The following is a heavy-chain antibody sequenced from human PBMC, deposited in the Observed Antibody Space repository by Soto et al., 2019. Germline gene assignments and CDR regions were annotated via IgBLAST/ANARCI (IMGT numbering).Heavy chain of an antibody. Sequence: EVQLVESGGGLVQPGGSLKLSCAASGFSFKNYWMTWVRQAPGKGLEWVAYIKQDGSEIYYVDSVKGRFTISRDNAKNSLDLHMNSLRAEDTAVYYCARGRYSGYGFDPWGQGTLVTVSS. D-gene: IGHD5-12*01. V-gene: IGHV3-7*04. CDR1: GFSFKNYW. J-gene: IGHJ5*02. CDR3: ARGRYSGYGFDP. CDR2: IKQDGSEI.